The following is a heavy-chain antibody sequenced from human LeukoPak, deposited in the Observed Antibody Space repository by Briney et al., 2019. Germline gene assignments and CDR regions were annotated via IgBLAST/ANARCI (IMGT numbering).Heavy chain of an antibody. CDR2: IYHSGST. CDR3: ARGYSSSWYFNWFDP. Sequence: SETLSLTCTVSGYSISSGYYWAWIRQPPGKGLEWIGNIYHSGSTYYNPSLKSRVTISVDTSKNQFSLKLSSVTAVDTALYYCARGYSSSWYFNWFDPWGQGTLVTVSS. V-gene: IGHV4-38-2*02. CDR1: GYSISSGYY. J-gene: IGHJ5*02. D-gene: IGHD6-13*01.